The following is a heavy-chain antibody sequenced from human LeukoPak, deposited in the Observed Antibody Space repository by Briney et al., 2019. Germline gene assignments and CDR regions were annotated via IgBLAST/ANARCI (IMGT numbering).Heavy chain of an antibody. CDR2: ISSSSSTI. D-gene: IGHD6-19*01. J-gene: IGHJ4*02. CDR1: GFTFNTYT. CDR3: AREGIAVTFDY. Sequence: GGSLRLSCVVSGFTFNTYTINWVRQAPGKGLEWVSYISSSSSTIYYADSVKGRFTISRDNAKNSLYLQMNSLRAVDTAVYYCAREGIAVTFDYWGQGTLVTVSS. V-gene: IGHV3-48*04.